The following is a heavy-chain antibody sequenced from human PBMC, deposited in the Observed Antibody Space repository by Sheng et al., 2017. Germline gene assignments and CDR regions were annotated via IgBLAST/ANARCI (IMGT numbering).Heavy chain of an antibody. D-gene: IGHD2-2*01. Sequence: QAHLVQSGGEVKKPGASVKVSCKAAGYTFLSHGISWVRQGPWTRALSGWEWTYNGNTKYAENLRGRVTITTDTSTSTAYMELRSLRSDDTAVYYCARDCSTGFHCDTIDIWGRRDIGHRLF. CDR2: TYNGNT. J-gene: IGHJ3*02. CDR3: ARDCSTGFHCDTIDI. V-gene: IGHV1-18*01. CDR1: GYTFLSHG.